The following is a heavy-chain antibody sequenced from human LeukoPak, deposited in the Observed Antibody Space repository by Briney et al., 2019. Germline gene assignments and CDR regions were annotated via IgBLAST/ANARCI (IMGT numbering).Heavy chain of an antibody. CDR2: IIPILGIA. Sequence: SVKVSCKASGGTFSSYAISWVRQAPGQGLEWRGRIIPILGIANYAQTLQGRVTITGAKSTSTAYMELRSLRSEDTAVYYCARIAAMVPNDYWGQGTLVTVSS. D-gene: IGHD5-18*01. CDR3: ARIAAMVPNDY. CDR1: GGTFSSYA. V-gene: IGHV1-69*04. J-gene: IGHJ4*02.